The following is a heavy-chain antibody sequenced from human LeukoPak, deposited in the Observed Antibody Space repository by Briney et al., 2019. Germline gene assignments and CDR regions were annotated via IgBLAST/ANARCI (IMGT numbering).Heavy chain of an antibody. CDR1: GYTFTSYY. CDR3: AKDEDHDYGDYYFDS. J-gene: IGHJ4*02. V-gene: IGHV1-46*01. D-gene: IGHD4-17*01. Sequence: ASVKVSCKASGYTFTSYYMHWVRQAPGQGLEWMGIINPSGGSTSYAQKFQGRVTMTRDTSTSTVYMELSSLRSEDTAVYYCAKDEDHDYGDYYFDSWGQGTLVTVSS. CDR2: INPSGGST.